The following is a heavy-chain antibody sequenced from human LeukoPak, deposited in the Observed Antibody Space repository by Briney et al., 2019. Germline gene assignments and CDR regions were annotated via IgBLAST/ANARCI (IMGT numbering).Heavy chain of an antibody. J-gene: IGHJ4*02. V-gene: IGHV3-7*03. CDR1: GFTFSSYW. Sequence: GGSLRLSCAASGFTFSSYWMSWVRQAPGKGLEWVANIKQDGSEKYYVDSVKGRFTISRDNAKNSLYLQMNSLRAEDTAVYYCARDQYEVGGRGDYFDYWGQGTLVTVSS. CDR3: ARDQYEVGGRGDYFDY. D-gene: IGHD1-26*01. CDR2: IKQDGSEK.